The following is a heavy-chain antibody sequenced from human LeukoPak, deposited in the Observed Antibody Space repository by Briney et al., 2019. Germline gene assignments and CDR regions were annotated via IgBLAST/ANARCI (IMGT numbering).Heavy chain of an antibody. Sequence: PSETLSLTCTVSGGSVSPYYWSWIRQPPGKGLEWTGYIYYTGSGSTSHNPSLKSRVTISVDTSKNQFSLNLNSVTAADTAVYYCARHAVYAGSGWAFDYWGQGTLVTVSS. V-gene: IGHV4-59*08. D-gene: IGHD6-19*01. CDR3: ARHAVYAGSGWAFDY. J-gene: IGHJ4*02. CDR1: GGSVSPYY. CDR2: IYYTGSGST.